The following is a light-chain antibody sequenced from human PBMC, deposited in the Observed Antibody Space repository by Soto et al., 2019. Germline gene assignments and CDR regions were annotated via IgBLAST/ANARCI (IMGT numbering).Light chain of an antibody. CDR2: EVS. V-gene: IGLV2-14*01. CDR3: SSYTTISSLEV. J-gene: IGLJ3*02. Sequence: QSVLTQPASVSGSPGQSITISCTGTSGDVGGYNYVSWYQQHPGKAPKLMIYEVSNRPSGVSNRFSGSKSGNTASLTISGLQAEDEGDYYFSSYTTISSLEVFGGGTKLTVL. CDR1: SGDVGGYNY.